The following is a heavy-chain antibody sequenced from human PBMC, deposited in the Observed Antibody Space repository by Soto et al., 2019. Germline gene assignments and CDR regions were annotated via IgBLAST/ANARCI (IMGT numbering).Heavy chain of an antibody. D-gene: IGHD6-13*01. CDR1: GYTFTSYA. Sequence: GASVKVSCKASGYTFTSYAMHWVRQAPGQRLEWMGWINAGNGNTKYSQKFQGRVTITRDTSASTAYMELSSLRSEDTAVYYCAGGAVIAAAGREYYYYGVDVWGQGTTVTVSS. CDR3: AGGAVIAAAGREYYYYGVDV. CDR2: INAGNGNT. V-gene: IGHV1-3*01. J-gene: IGHJ6*02.